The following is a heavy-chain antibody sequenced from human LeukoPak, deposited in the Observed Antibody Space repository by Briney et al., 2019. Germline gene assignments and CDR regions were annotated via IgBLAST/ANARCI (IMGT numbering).Heavy chain of an antibody. CDR2: ISYDGSNK. D-gene: IGHD2-15*01. J-gene: IGHJ6*02. CDR1: GFTFSSYA. CDR3: ARGLRDIVVVVAATHYYYGMDV. V-gene: IGHV3-30-3*01. Sequence: GGSLRLSCAASGFTFSSYAMHWVRQAPGKGLEWVAVISYDGSNKYYADSVKGRFTISRDNSKNTLYLQMNSLRAEDTAVYYCARGLRDIVVVVAATHYYYGMDVWGQGTTVTVSS.